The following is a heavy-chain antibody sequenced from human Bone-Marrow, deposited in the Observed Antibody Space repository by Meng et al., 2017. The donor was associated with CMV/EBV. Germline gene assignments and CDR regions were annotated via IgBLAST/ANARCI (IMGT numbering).Heavy chain of an antibody. J-gene: IGHJ3*02. D-gene: IGHD1-7*01. CDR3: ARAFTGTRNAFDI. CDR1: GFTFSSYW. Sequence: GESLKISCAASGFTFSSYWMHWVRQAPGKGLVWVSRINSDGSSTRSADSVKGRFTISRDNAKNTLYLQMNSLRAEDTAVYYCARAFTGTRNAFDIWGQATMATVSS. V-gene: IGHV3-74*01. CDR2: INSDGSST.